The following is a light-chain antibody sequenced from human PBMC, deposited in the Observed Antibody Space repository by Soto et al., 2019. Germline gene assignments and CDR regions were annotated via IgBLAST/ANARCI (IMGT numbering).Light chain of an antibody. CDR3: HQYCSCPYT. J-gene: IGKJ5*01. CDR1: QSVSSSTD. V-gene: IGKV3-20*01. Sequence: EIVLTQSPGTLSLSPGEIATLTCSTSQSVSSSTDLAWYQQKPGQAPRLLIYEASSRATGIPDRCSGSWSAKYFTLTIVRLAPDDFPVYYCHQYCSCPYTFGQAPRLEIK. CDR2: EAS.